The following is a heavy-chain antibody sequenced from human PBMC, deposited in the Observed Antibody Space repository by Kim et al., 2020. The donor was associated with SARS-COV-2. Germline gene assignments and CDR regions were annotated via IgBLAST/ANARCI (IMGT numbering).Heavy chain of an antibody. Sequence: SLTCTVSGGSMRSYYWSWIRQPPGEGLEWIGYIHFSGSTDYDTSLKSRVTMSLDTSRKQFSLNLTSVTAADTAVYYCARAAGHGGSYPYYFDTWGQGT. V-gene: IGHV4-59*12. D-gene: IGHD1-26*01. CDR1: GGSMRSYY. CDR3: ARAAGHGGSYPYYFDT. J-gene: IGHJ4*02. CDR2: IHFSGST.